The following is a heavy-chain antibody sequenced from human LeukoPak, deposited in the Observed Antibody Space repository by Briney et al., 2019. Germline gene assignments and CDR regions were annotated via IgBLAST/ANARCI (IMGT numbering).Heavy chain of an antibody. D-gene: IGHD3-16*01. J-gene: IGHJ6*02. V-gene: IGHV3-30-3*01. Sequence: GGSLRLSCAASGFIFNNYALHWVRQAPGKGLEWLAVISYDGGNRYYADAIKGRFTISRDNAKNSLYLQMSNLRAEDTAVYFCARGGGLDVWGQGATVTVSS. CDR3: ARGGGLDV. CDR2: ISYDGGNR. CDR1: GFIFNNYA.